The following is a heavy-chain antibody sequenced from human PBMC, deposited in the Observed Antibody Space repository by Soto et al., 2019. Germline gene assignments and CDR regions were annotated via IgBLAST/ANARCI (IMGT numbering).Heavy chain of an antibody. CDR3: ARLVGKKSIFGVIKNWCDP. CDR2: IYYSGST. V-gene: IGHV4-30-4*01. CDR1: GGSISSGDYY. J-gene: IGHJ5*02. Sequence: QVQLQESGPGLVKPSQTLSLTCTVSGGSISSGDYYWSWIRQPPGKGLEWIGDIYYSGSTYYNPSLKSRVTISVDTSKNQFSLKLSSVTAADTAVYYCARLVGKKSIFGVIKNWCDPWGQGTLVTVSS. D-gene: IGHD3-3*01.